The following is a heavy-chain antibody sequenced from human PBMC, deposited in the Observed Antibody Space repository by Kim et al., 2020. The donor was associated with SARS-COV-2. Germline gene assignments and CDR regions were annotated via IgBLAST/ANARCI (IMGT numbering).Heavy chain of an antibody. D-gene: IGHD6-13*01. J-gene: IGHJ6*02. CDR3: ARVAAGSYYYGMDV. Sequence: GGSLRLSCAASGFTFSSYAMHWVRQAPGKGLEWVAVISYDGSNKYYADSVKGRFTISRDNSKNTLYLQMNSLRAEDTAVYYCARVAAGSYYYGMDVWGQGTTVIVSS. V-gene: IGHV3-30-3*01. CDR1: GFTFSSYA. CDR2: ISYDGSNK.